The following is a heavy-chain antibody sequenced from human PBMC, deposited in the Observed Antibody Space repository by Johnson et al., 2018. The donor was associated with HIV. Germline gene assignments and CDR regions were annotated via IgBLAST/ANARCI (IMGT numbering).Heavy chain of an antibody. V-gene: IGHV3-53*01. CDR3: AKEDRITVTRVTWGAFDI. Sequence: VQLVESGGGLIQPGGSLRLSCAASGFTVSSNYMSWVRQAPGQGLEWVSVIYSCGSTYYADSVKGRFPISRDNSKNTLYLQMNSLRAEDTAVYYCAKEDRITVTRVTWGAFDIWGQGTMVTVSS. J-gene: IGHJ3*02. D-gene: IGHD4-17*01. CDR1: GFTVSSNY. CDR2: IYSCGST.